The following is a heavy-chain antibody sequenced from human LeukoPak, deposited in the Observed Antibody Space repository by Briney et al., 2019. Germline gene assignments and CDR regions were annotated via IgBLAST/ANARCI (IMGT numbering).Heavy chain of an antibody. V-gene: IGHV5-10-1*04. D-gene: IGHD6-19*01. CDR2: IDPSDSYT. CDR1: GYSFTSYW. CDR3: ARLSIPGSDWYGYYFDY. Sequence: GESLMISCKGSGYSFTSYWINWVRQMPVKGLEWMGTIDPSDSYTNYSPSFQGQVTISADRSISTAYLQWSSLKASDSAMYYCARLSIPGSDWYGYYFDYWGQGTLVTVSS. J-gene: IGHJ4*02.